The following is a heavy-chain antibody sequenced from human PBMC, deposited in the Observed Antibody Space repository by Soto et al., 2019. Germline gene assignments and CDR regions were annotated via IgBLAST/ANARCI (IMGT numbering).Heavy chain of an antibody. CDR1: GGSFSGYY. J-gene: IGHJ4*02. D-gene: IGHD1-26*01. V-gene: IGHV4-34*01. CDR3: ARRETRFSGRRTFDY. CDR2: INHSGST. Sequence: QVQLQQWGAGLLKPSETLSLTCAVYGGSFSGYYWSWIRQPPGKGLEWIGEINHSGSTNYNPFLTIRVTISVDTSKNQFSLKLSSVTAADTAVYYCARRETRFSGRRTFDYWGQGTLVTVSS.